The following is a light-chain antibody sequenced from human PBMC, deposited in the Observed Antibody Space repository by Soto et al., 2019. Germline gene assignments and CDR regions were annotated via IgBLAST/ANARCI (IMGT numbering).Light chain of an antibody. J-gene: IGLJ1*01. CDR1: SSDIGAYDY. CDR2: EVT. V-gene: IGLV2-14*01. Sequence: QSALTQPASVSGSPGQSITISCTGTSSDIGAYDYVSWFQQYPGKAPTLLIYEVTFRPSGVSNRFSGSKSGNTASLIISGLQTEDEADYYCSSYAGSSTPYVFGTGTKLTVL. CDR3: SSYAGSSTPYV.